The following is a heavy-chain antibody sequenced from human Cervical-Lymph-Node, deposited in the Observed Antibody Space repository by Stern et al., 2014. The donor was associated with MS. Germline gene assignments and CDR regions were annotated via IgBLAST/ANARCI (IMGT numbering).Heavy chain of an antibody. J-gene: IGHJ4*02. CDR1: GGTFSTYI. CDR2: IIPNVGLT. D-gene: IGHD2-15*01. V-gene: IGHV1-69*02. Sequence: QVQLVQSGAEVKRPGSSVKVSCKASGGTFSTYIISWVRQAPGQGLEWMGRIIPNVGLTDYAQKFQGRLTTTADKSTGTAYMELSSLRSEDTAVYYCARSDCSGNSCYFDYWGQGTLVTVSS. CDR3: ARSDCSGNSCYFDY.